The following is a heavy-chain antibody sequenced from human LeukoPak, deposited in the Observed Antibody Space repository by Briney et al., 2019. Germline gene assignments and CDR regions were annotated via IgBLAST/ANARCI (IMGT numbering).Heavy chain of an antibody. CDR1: GGSISSGGYS. D-gene: IGHD1-14*01. CDR3: ARFRAGNRRYYFDY. Sequence: PSQTLSLTCAVSGGSISSGGYSWSWIRQPPGKGLEWIGYIYHSGSTYYNPSLKSRVTISVDTSKNQFSLKLSSVTAADTAVYYCARFRAGNRRYYFDYWGQGTLVTVSS. V-gene: IGHV4-30-2*01. CDR2: IYHSGST. J-gene: IGHJ4*02.